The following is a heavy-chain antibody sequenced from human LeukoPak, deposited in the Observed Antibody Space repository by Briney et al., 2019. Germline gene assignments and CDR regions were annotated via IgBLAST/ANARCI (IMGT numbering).Heavy chain of an antibody. Sequence: TLSLTCAVSGGSISSGGYSWSWIRQPPGKGLEWIGYIYHSGSTYYNPSLKSRVTISVDRSKNQFSLKLSSVTAADTAVYYCARVNYSSGIDYWGQGTLVTVSS. CDR2: IYHSGST. CDR3: ARVNYSSGIDY. CDR1: GGSISSGGYS. V-gene: IGHV4-30-2*01. J-gene: IGHJ4*02. D-gene: IGHD3-22*01.